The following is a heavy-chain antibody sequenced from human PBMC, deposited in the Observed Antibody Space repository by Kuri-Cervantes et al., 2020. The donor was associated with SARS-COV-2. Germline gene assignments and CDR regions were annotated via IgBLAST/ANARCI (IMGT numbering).Heavy chain of an antibody. CDR2: TKSKTDGGTT. CDR1: GFTFSNAW. J-gene: IGHJ4*02. V-gene: IGHV3-15*07. Sequence: GESLKISCAASGFTFSNAWMNWVRQAPGKGLEWVGRTKSKTDGGTTDYAAPVKGRFTISRDDSKNTLYLQMNSLKTEDTAVYYCTTVPYYYDSSTLDYWGQGTLVTVSS. CDR3: TTVPYYYDSSTLDY. D-gene: IGHD3-22*01.